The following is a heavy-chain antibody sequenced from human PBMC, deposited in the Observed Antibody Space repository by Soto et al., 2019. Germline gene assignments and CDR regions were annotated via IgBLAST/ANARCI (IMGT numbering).Heavy chain of an antibody. D-gene: IGHD6-13*01. CDR2: SSGSGGRT. CDR1: EFTFSSYA. V-gene: IGHV3-23*01. J-gene: IGHJ4*02. Sequence: GGSLRLSCAASEFTFSSYAMSWVRQSPGKGLEWVSTSSGSGGRTYYADSVKGRFTISRDNSRNTLHLQMNSLRVEDTALYYCAKTLLSTSWYGLHDYVSQGTLVTVSS. CDR3: AKTLLSTSWYGLHDY.